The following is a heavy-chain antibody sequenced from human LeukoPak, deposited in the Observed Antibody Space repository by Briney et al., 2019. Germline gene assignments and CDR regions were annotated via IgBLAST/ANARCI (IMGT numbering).Heavy chain of an antibody. CDR3: AKDYNYDYSNSYFDY. CDR1: GFTFSSYS. V-gene: IGHV3-21*04. D-gene: IGHD4-11*01. CDR2: ISSKSRYI. J-gene: IGHJ4*02. Sequence: PGGSLRLSCVVSGFTFSSYSINWVRQAPGKGLEWVSSISSKSRYIYYADSVKGRFTISRDNSKNSLYLQMNSLRTEDTALYYCAKDYNYDYSNSYFDYWGQETLVTVSS.